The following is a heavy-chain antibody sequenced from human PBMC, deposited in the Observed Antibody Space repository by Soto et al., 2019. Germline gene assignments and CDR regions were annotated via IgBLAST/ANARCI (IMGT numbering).Heavy chain of an antibody. J-gene: IGHJ4*02. V-gene: IGHV3-30-3*01. D-gene: IGHD3-22*01. Sequence: GGSLRLSCAASGFTFSSYAMHWVRQAPGKVLEVVAVISYDGSNKYDADSVKGRFTISRDNSKNTLYLQMNSLRAEDTAVYYCARATNYYDSSGYPLSYWGQGTLVNVSS. CDR2: ISYDGSNK. CDR1: GFTFSSYA. CDR3: ARATNYYDSSGYPLSY.